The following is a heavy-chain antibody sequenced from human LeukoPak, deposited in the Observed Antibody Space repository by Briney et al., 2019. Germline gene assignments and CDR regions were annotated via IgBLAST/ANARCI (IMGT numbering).Heavy chain of an antibody. CDR2: ISYDGSNK. V-gene: IGHV3-30*18. CDR1: GFTFSSYG. Sequence: GRSLRLSCAASGFTFSSYGMHWVRQAPGKGLEWVAVISYDGSNKYYADSVKGRFTISRDNSKNTLYLQMNSLRAEDTAVYYCAKVFYGGNSLYYYGMDVWGQGTTVTVSS. J-gene: IGHJ6*02. CDR3: AKVFYGGNSLYYYGMDV. D-gene: IGHD4-23*01.